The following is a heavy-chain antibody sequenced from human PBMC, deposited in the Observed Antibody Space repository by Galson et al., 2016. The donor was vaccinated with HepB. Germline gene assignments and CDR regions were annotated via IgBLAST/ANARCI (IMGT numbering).Heavy chain of an antibody. V-gene: IGHV3-21*01. J-gene: IGHJ4*02. CDR2: IRSRTNYI. D-gene: IGHD6-13*01. CDR3: ARGDQQLVLPSDY. CDR1: GFTFSDYS. Sequence: SLRLSCAASGFTFSDYSMCWVRQAPGKGLEWVSSIRSRTNYIYYADSVKGRFTISRDNAKNSLFLQMNSLKAEDTAVYYCARGDQQLVLPSDYWGQGTLVTVSS.